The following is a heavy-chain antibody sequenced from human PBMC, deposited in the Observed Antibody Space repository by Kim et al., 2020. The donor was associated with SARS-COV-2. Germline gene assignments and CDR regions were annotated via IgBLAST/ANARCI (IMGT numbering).Heavy chain of an antibody. J-gene: IGHJ4*02. CDR1: GFTFTDYY. Sequence: GGSLRLSCAASGFTFTDYYIDWVRQAPGKGLEWVGRIKNKANGYATEYSASVRGRFTISREDSESSVCLQMNSLNSEDTAVYFCARDSHGSYDYWGQGTLVTVSS. D-gene: IGHD3-10*01. V-gene: IGHV3-72*01. CDR3: ARDSHGSYDY. CDR2: IKNKANGYAT.